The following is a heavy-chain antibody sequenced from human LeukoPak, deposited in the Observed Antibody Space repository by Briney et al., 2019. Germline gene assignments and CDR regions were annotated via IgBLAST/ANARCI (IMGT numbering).Heavy chain of an antibody. D-gene: IGHD6-19*01. J-gene: IGHJ6*03. V-gene: IGHV4-4*07. CDR1: GGSISSYY. CDR2: IYTSGST. Sequence: SETLSLTCTVSGGSISSYYWSWIRQPAGKGLEWIGRIYTSGSTNYNPSLKSRVTMSVDTSKNQFSLKLSSVTAADTAVYYCARDSPSGWSGYYYYYMDVWGKGTTVTVSS. CDR3: ARDSPSGWSGYYYYYMDV.